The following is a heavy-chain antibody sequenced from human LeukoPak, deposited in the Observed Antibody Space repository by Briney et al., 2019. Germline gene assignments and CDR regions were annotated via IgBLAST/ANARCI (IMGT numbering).Heavy chain of an antibody. CDR2: ISGSGGST. V-gene: IGHV3-23*01. Sequence: GGSLRLSCAASGFIFSDYWMHWVRQAPEKGLEWVSAISGSGGSTYYADSVKGRFTISRDNSKNTLYLQMNSLRAEDTAVYYCAKDDIVVVEAANGALDYWGQGTLVTVSS. CDR1: GFIFSDYW. CDR3: AKDDIVVVEAANGALDY. D-gene: IGHD2-15*01. J-gene: IGHJ4*02.